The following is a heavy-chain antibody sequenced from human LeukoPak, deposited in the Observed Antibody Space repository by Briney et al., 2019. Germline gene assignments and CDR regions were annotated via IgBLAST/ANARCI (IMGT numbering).Heavy chain of an antibody. CDR3: ARGMWRSGEYYYDSSSDAFDI. J-gene: IGHJ3*02. CDR1: GYTFTGYY. Sequence: ASVKVSCKASGYTFTGYYMHGVRHAPGQGRECMGWINPNSGGTNYAQKFQGRVTMTRDTSISTAYMELSRLRSDDTAVYYCARGMWRSGEYYYDSSSDAFDIWGQGTMVTVSS. V-gene: IGHV1-2*02. D-gene: IGHD3-22*01. CDR2: INPNSGGT.